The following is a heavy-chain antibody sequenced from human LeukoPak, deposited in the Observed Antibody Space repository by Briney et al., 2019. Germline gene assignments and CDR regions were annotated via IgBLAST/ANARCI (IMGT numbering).Heavy chain of an antibody. CDR2: INPNSGGT. D-gene: IGHD6-13*01. Sequence: ASVKVSCKASGYTFTGYYMHWVRQAPGQGLEWMGWINPNSGGTNYAQKFQGRVTMTRDTSISTAYMELSRLRSDDTAVYYCARDRSVVYSSSWYLEGTGGDYVRGWFDPWGQGTLVTVSS. V-gene: IGHV1-2*02. J-gene: IGHJ5*02. CDR3: ARDRSVVYSSSWYLEGTGGDYVRGWFDP. CDR1: GYTFTGYY.